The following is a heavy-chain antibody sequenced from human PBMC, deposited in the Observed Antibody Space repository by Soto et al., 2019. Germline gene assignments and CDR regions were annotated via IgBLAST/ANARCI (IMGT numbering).Heavy chain of an antibody. V-gene: IGHV4-39*01. J-gene: IGHJ4*02. CDR3: ARLEGLATISYYFDY. Sequence: QLQLQESGPGLVKPSETLSLTCSVSGDSINSDNYYWGWIRQPPGKGLEWIGSIYYRGNTYYNPSLTTRGTRSLVKSKSQFSLMLNSVTAAYSSVYFCARLEGLATISYYFDYWGQGTLVTVSS. D-gene: IGHD3-9*01. CDR2: IYYRGNT. CDR1: GDSINSDNYY.